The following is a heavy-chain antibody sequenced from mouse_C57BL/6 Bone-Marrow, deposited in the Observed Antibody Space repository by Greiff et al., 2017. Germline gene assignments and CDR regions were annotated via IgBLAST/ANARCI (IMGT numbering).Heavy chain of an antibody. J-gene: IGHJ3*01. CDR3: VRGGAPYYSRAWFAY. D-gene: IGHD2-5*01. V-gene: IGHV10-3*01. CDR1: GFTFNTYA. CDR2: IRSKSSNYAT. Sequence: EVQLQQSGGGLVQPKGSLKLSCAASGFTFNTYAMHWVRQAPGKGLEWVARIRSKSSNYATYYADSVKDRFTISRDDSQSMLYLQMNNLKTEDTAMYSCVRGGAPYYSRAWFAYWGQGTLVTVSA.